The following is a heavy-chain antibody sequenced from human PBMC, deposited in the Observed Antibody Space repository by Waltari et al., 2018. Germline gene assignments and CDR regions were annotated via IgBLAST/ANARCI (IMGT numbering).Heavy chain of an antibody. Sequence: QVQLVQSGAEVKKPGSSVQVSCKASGGTFSSYAISWVRQAPGQGLEWMGGIIPIFGTANYAQKCQGRVTITADESTSTAYMELSSLRSEDTAVYYCARGEAEGIPLLAAPYYFDYWGQGTLVTVSS. D-gene: IGHD6-6*01. CDR1: GGTFSSYA. CDR2: IIPIFGTA. J-gene: IGHJ4*02. V-gene: IGHV1-69*01. CDR3: ARGEAEGIPLLAAPYYFDY.